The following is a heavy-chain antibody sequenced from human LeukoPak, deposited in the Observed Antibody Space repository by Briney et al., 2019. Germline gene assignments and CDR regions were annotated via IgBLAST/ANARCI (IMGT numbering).Heavy chain of an antibody. CDR2: IYYSGST. J-gene: IGHJ4*02. CDR3: ARSGGYSSGWLV. Sequence: SQTLSLTCTVSGGSISSGDYYWSWIRQPPGKGLEWIGYIYYSGSTKYNPSLKSRVTISVDTSKNQFSLKLSSVTAADTAVYYCARSGGYSSGWLVWGQGILVAVSS. V-gene: IGHV4-61*08. D-gene: IGHD6-19*01. CDR1: GGSISSGDYY.